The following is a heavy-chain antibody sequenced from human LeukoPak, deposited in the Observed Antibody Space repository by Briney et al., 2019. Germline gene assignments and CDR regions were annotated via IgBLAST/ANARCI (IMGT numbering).Heavy chain of an antibody. D-gene: IGHD3-3*01. V-gene: IGHV1-8*03. CDR3: ARAGSGYYKTDLFDY. CDR2: MNPNSGNT. Sequence: ASVKVSCKASGGTFSSYAVSWVRQATGQGLEWVGWMNPNSGNTGYAQKFQGRVTITRNTSISTAYMELSSLRSEDTAVYYCARAGSGYYKTDLFDYWGQGTLVTVSS. CDR1: GGTFSSYA. J-gene: IGHJ4*02.